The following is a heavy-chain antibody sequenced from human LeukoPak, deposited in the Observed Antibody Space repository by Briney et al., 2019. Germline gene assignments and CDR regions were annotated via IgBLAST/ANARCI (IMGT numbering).Heavy chain of an antibody. CDR2: ITPIFGTA. D-gene: IGHD6-19*01. V-gene: IGHV1-69*13. Sequence: SVKVSCKASGGTFSSYAISWVRQAPGQGLEWMGGITPIFGTANYAQKFQGRVTITADESTSTAYMELSSLRSEDTAAYYCASPGHSSGWYNYYYYYGMDVWGQGTTVTVSS. J-gene: IGHJ6*02. CDR3: ASPGHSSGWYNYYYYYGMDV. CDR1: GGTFSSYA.